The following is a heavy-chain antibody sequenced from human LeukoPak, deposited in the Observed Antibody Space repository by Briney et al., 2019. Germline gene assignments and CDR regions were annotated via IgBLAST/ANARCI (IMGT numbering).Heavy chain of an antibody. CDR3: ARAGSGYHRTPTYYYYYMDV. D-gene: IGHD3-22*01. J-gene: IGHJ6*03. CDR2: IYTSGST. Sequence: SETLSLTCTVSGGSISSYYWSWIRQPAGKGLEWIGRIYTSGSTNYNPSLKSRVTMSVDTSKNQFSLKLSSVTAADTAVYYCARAGSGYHRTPTYYYYYMDVWGKGTTVTISS. V-gene: IGHV4-4*07. CDR1: GGSISSYY.